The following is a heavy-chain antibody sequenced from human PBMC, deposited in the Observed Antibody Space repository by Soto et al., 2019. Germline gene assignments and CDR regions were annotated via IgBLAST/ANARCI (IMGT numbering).Heavy chain of an antibody. CDR1: GFTFSSYG. CDR3: AKDNCISTSCYLLYNRFDP. V-gene: IGHV3-30*18. D-gene: IGHD2-2*01. Sequence: QVQLVESGGGVAQPGRSLRLSCAASGFTFSSYGMHLVRQAPGKGLEWVAVISYGGSNKYYADSVKCRFTISRDNSKNTLYLQMNNLRAEDTAVYYCAKDNCISTSCYLLYNRFDPWGQGILVTVSS. J-gene: IGHJ5*02. CDR2: ISYGGSNK.